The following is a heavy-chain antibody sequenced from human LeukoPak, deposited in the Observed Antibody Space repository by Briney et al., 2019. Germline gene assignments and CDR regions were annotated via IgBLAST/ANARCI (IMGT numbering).Heavy chain of an antibody. CDR2: IYYSGST. Sequence: SETLSLTCTVSGGSVSSGSYYWSWIRQPPGKGLEWMGYIYYSGSTNYNPSLKSRVTISVDTSKNQFSLKLSSVTAADTAVYYCARETRLELSGYYGMDVWGQGTTVTVSS. CDR3: ARETRLELSGYYGMDV. J-gene: IGHJ6*02. CDR1: GGSVSSGSYY. D-gene: IGHD1-7*01. V-gene: IGHV4-61*01.